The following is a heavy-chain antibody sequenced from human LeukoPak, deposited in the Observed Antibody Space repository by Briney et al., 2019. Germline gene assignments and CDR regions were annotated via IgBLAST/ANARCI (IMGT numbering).Heavy chain of an antibody. J-gene: IGHJ4*02. D-gene: IGHD2-2*01. CDR3: ARSSTTIVVVPAATAFDY. V-gene: IGHV4-31*03. CDR1: GVSISSGGYY. CDR2: IYYSGST. Sequence: SETLTLTCTVSGVSISSGGYYWSWIRQHPGKGLEWIGYIYYSGSTYYNPSLKSRVTISVDTSKNQFSLKLSSVTAADTAVYYCARSSTTIVVVPAATAFDYWGQGTLVTVSS.